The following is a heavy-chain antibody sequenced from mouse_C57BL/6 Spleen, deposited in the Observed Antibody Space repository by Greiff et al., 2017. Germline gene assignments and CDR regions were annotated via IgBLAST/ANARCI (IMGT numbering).Heavy chain of an antibody. CDR3: ARDYGSSRGYFDY. D-gene: IGHD1-1*01. Sequence: VHLVESGAELAKPGASVKLSCKASGYTFTSYWMHWVKQRPGQGLEWIGYINPSSGYTKYNQKFKDKATLTADKSSSTAYMQLSSLTYEDSAVYYCARDYGSSRGYFDYWGQGTTLTVSS. V-gene: IGHV1-7*01. CDR1: GYTFTSYW. CDR2: INPSSGYT. J-gene: IGHJ2*01.